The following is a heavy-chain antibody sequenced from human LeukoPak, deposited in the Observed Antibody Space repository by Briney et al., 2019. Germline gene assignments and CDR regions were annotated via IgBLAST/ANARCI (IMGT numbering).Heavy chain of an antibody. J-gene: IGHJ4*02. V-gene: IGHV4-30-4*08. D-gene: IGHD4-11*01. CDR2: IYYSGST. CDR3: ARGDDYSNYSSFGGFDY. CDR1: GGSISSYY. Sequence: SETLSLTCTVSGGSISSYYWSWIRQPPGKGLEWIGYIYYSGSTYYNPSLKSRVTISVDTSKNQFSLKLSSVTAADTAVYYCARGDDYSNYSSFGGFDYCGQGTLVTVSS.